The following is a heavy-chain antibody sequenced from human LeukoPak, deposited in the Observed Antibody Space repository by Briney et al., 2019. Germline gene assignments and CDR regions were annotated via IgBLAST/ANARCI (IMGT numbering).Heavy chain of an antibody. D-gene: IGHD3-22*01. V-gene: IGHV3-11*01. CDR1: GFTFSDNY. CDR3: ARDKNYYDSSGYY. Sequence: GGSLRLSCAASGFTFSDNYMSWIRQAPGKGLEWVSYISSSGSTIYYADSVKGRFTISRDNAKNSLYLQMNSLRAEDTAVYYCARDKNYYDSSGYYWGQGTLVTVSS. J-gene: IGHJ4*02. CDR2: ISSSGSTI.